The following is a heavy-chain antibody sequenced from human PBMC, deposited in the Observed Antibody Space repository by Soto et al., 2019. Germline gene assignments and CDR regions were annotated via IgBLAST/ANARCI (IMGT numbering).Heavy chain of an antibody. J-gene: IGHJ3*02. CDR3: ARDDGDRDFDI. CDR2: INPDNGDT. D-gene: IGHD2-21*01. CDR1: GYTFTSYG. V-gene: IGHV1-3*01. Sequence: QVQFVQSGAEVKEPGASVKVSCKASGYTFTSYGLHWVRQAPGQSLEWMGWINPDNGDTKHSQKFQGRVTITRDTSASTAYMELRSLRYEDTAVYYCARDDGDRDFDIWGQGTTVTVSS.